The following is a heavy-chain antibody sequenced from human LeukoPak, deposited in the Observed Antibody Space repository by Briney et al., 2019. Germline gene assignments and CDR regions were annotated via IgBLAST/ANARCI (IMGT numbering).Heavy chain of an antibody. Sequence: SETLSLTCAVYGGSFSGYYWSWIRQPPGKGLEWIGEINHSGSTDYNPSLKSRVTISVDTSKNQFSLKLSSVTAADTAVYYCARGPGPDIVVVPAAIFDYWGQGTLVTVSS. CDR2: INHSGST. J-gene: IGHJ4*02. CDR1: GGSFSGYY. D-gene: IGHD2-2*02. CDR3: ARGPGPDIVVVPAAIFDY. V-gene: IGHV4-34*01.